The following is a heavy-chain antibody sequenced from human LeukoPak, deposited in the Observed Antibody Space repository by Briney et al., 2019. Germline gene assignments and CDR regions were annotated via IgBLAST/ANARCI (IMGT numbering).Heavy chain of an antibody. D-gene: IGHD5-12*01. J-gene: IGHJ4*02. CDR2: INPRGGST. V-gene: IGHV1-46*01. Sequence: ASVKVSCKASGYTFTSYYMHWVRQAPGQGLEWMGIINPRGGSTSYAQKFQGRVTMTRDTSTSTVYMELSSLRSEDTAVYYCARESVATLTFDYWGQGTLVTVSS. CDR1: GYTFTSYY. CDR3: ARESVATLTFDY.